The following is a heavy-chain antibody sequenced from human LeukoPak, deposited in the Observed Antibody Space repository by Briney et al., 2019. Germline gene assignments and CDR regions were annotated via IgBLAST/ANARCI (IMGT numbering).Heavy chain of an antibody. J-gene: IGHJ4*02. CDR2: INPNSGGT. Sequence: ASVKVSCKASGYTFTGYYMHWVRQAPGQGLEWMGRINPNSGGTNYAQKFQGRVTTTRDTSISTAYMELSRLRSDDTAVYYCARGPIKQWLWFPPDYWGQGTLVTVSS. V-gene: IGHV1-2*06. CDR1: GYTFTGYY. CDR3: ARGPIKQWLWFPPDY. D-gene: IGHD6-19*01.